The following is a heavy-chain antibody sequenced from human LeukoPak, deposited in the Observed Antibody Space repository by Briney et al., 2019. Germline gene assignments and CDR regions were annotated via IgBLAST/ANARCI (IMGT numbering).Heavy chain of an antibody. CDR2: VYYSGST. Sequence: PSETLSLTCTFSGGSISSSSYYWGWIRQPPGKGLEWIGSVYYSGSTYYNPSLKSRVTLSVDTSKSQFSLKLNSVTAADTAVYYCASHSGYDPFFDYWGQGTLVTVSS. J-gene: IGHJ4*02. CDR1: GGSISSSSYY. D-gene: IGHD5-12*01. CDR3: ASHSGYDPFFDY. V-gene: IGHV4-39*01.